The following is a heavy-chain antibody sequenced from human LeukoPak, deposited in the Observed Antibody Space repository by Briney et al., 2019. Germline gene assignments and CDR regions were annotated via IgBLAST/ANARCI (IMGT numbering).Heavy chain of an antibody. Sequence: PSETLSLTCAVYGGSFSGYYWSWIRQPPGKGLEWIGEINHSGSTNYNPSLKSRVTISVDTSKNQFSLKLSSVTAADTAVYYCARDLRYCSSTSCYSGFDYWGQGTLVTASS. CDR3: ARDLRYCSSTSCYSGFDY. CDR1: GGSFSGYY. V-gene: IGHV4-34*01. CDR2: INHSGST. J-gene: IGHJ4*02. D-gene: IGHD2-2*01.